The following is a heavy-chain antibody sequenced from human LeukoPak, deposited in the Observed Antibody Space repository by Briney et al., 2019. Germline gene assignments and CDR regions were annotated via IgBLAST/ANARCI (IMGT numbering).Heavy chain of an antibody. Sequence: SETLSLTCAVYGGSFSGYYWGWIRQPPGKGLEWIGEINHSGSTNYNPSLESRVTISVDTSKNQFSLKLSSVTAADAAVYYCARVKYYGGNSGLYDYWGQGTLVTVSS. J-gene: IGHJ4*02. D-gene: IGHD4-17*01. CDR3: ARVKYYGGNSGLYDY. CDR2: INHSGST. V-gene: IGHV4-34*01. CDR1: GGSFSGYY.